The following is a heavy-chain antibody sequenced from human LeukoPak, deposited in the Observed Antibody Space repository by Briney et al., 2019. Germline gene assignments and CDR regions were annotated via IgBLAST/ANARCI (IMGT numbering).Heavy chain of an antibody. Sequence: SETLSLTCAVYGGSFSGYYWSWIRQPPGKGLEWIGEINRSGSTNYNPSLKSRVTISVDTSKNQFSLKLSSVTAADTAVYYCARDYGDHEDYWGQGTLVTVSS. V-gene: IGHV4-34*01. J-gene: IGHJ4*02. CDR2: INRSGST. CDR3: ARDYGDHEDY. CDR1: GGSFSGYY. D-gene: IGHD4-17*01.